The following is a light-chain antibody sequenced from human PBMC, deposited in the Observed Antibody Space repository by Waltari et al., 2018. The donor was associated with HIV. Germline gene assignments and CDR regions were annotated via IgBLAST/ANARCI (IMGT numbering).Light chain of an antibody. Sequence: QAGLTQPPAVSQALGQTATLSCTGGDDDVSNEGAPWLQQYQGLPPKLRSSRNNKRASGISHKFSAARAGNTVFLTIAGLQPEDEADYYCSAWDGRLSAWVFGGGTKLTVL. J-gene: IGLJ3*02. CDR3: SAWDGRLSAWV. CDR2: RNN. CDR1: DDDVSNEG. V-gene: IGLV10-54*04.